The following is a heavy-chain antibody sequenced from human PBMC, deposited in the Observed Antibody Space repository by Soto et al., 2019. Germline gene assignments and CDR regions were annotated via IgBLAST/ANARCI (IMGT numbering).Heavy chain of an antibody. CDR1: GFTFSSYG. CDR2: ISYDGSNK. V-gene: IGHV3-30*18. Sequence: GGSLRLSCAASGFTFSSYGMHWVRQAPGKGLEWVAVISYDGSNKYYADSVKGRFTTSRDNSKNTLYLQMNSLRAEDTAVYYCAKDHLKLSFFDYWGQGTLVTVSS. D-gene: IGHD3-16*02. CDR3: AKDHLKLSFFDY. J-gene: IGHJ4*02.